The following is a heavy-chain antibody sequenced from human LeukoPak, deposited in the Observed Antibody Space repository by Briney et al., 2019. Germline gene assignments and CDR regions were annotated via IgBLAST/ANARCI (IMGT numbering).Heavy chain of an antibody. J-gene: IGHJ4*02. Sequence: GASVKVSCKASGYTFTSYDINWVRQAPGQGLEWMGWMNPNSGNTGYAQKFQGRVTMTRNTSISTAYMELSSLRSEDTAVYYCARGVSDFWSGRHLDYWGQGTLVTVSS. CDR3: ARGVSDFWSGRHLDY. V-gene: IGHV1-8*01. D-gene: IGHD3-3*01. CDR1: GYTFTSYD. CDR2: MNPNSGNT.